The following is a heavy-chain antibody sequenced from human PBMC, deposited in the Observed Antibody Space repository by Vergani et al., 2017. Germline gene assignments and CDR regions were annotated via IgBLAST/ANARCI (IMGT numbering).Heavy chain of an antibody. CDR2: IQFDGSNQ. CDR3: VKDAGSDENFFDS. J-gene: IGHJ4*02. Sequence: QVQLVESGGGVVQRGGSLRLSCATSGFTLSNYDMQWIRQGPGKGLEFVAFIQFDGSNQYYADSVKGRFTLSRDFSKNTLYLQMNSLRPEDTATYYCVKDAGSDENFFDSWGQGTLVTVSS. D-gene: IGHD3-10*01. CDR1: GFTLSNYD. V-gene: IGHV3-30*02.